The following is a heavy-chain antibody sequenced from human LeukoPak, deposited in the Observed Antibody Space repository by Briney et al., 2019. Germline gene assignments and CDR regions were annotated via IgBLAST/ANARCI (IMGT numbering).Heavy chain of an antibody. J-gene: IGHJ4*02. CDR3: TSRVVVPAAISDY. D-gene: IGHD2-2*01. V-gene: IGHV3-53*01. CDR2: VYSGGTT. Sequence: GGSLRLSCAASGFTVSSKHMTWVRQTPGKGLEWVSVVYSGGTTYYADSVKGRFTISKDNSNNTLYLQMNSLRAEDTAVYYCTSRVVVPAAISDYRGQGILVTVSS. CDR1: GFTVSSKH.